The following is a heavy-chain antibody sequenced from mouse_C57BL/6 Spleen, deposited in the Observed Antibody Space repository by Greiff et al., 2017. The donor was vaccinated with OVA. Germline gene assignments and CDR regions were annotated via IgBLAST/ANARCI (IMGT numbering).Heavy chain of an antibody. CDR2: INPNNGGT. V-gene: IGHV1-26*01. D-gene: IGHD2-3*01. CDR3: ARGNYEGLFAY. Sequence: EVQLQQSGPELVKPGASVKISCKASGYTFTDYYMNWVKQSHGKSLEWIGDINPNNGGTSYNQKLKGKATLTVDKSSSTAYMELRSLTSEDSAVYYCARGNYEGLFAYWGQGTLVTVSA. CDR1: GYTFTDYY. J-gene: IGHJ3*01.